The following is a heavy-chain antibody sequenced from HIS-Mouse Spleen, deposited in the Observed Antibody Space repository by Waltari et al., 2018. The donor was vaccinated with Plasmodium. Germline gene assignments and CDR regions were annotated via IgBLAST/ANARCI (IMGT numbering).Heavy chain of an antibody. Sequence: QVQLVQSGAEVKKPGASVKVSCKASGYTFTGYYMHWVRQAPGQGLEWMGWINPNSGGTNNAKKFQGRVTMTRDTSISTAYMELSRLRSDDTAVYYCARVLGYKAAAGTFVEYFQHWGQGTLVTVSS. D-gene: IGHD6-13*01. CDR1: GYTFTGYY. V-gene: IGHV1-2*02. J-gene: IGHJ1*01. CDR2: INPNSGGT. CDR3: ARVLGYKAAAGTFVEYFQH.